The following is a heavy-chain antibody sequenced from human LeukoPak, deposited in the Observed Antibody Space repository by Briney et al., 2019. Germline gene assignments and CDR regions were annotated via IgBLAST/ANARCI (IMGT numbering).Heavy chain of an antibody. CDR1: GDSVSSYY. J-gene: IGHJ4*02. CDR2: IYYSESA. CDR3: ARKRSFDL. Sequence: SETLSLTCTVSGDSVSSYYWSWIRQPPGKRLEWIGCIYYSESATYNPSLKSRVTISLDTSKNQFFLKLSSATAADTAVYYCARKRSFDLWGQGTLVTVSS. D-gene: IGHD3-9*01. V-gene: IGHV4-59*02.